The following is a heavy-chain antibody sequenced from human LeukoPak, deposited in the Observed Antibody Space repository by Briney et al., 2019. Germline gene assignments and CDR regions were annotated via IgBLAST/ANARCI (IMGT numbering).Heavy chain of an antibody. D-gene: IGHD2-15*01. CDR2: IKQDGSEK. V-gene: IGHV3-7*01. Sequence: GGSLRLSCAASGFTFSSYWMSWVRQAPGKGLEWVANIKQDGSEKYYVDSVKGRFTISRDNAKNSLYLQMNSLRAEDTAVYYCAKDGAYCSGGSCYSFDFDYWGQGTLVTVSS. J-gene: IGHJ4*02. CDR1: GFTFSSYW. CDR3: AKDGAYCSGGSCYSFDFDY.